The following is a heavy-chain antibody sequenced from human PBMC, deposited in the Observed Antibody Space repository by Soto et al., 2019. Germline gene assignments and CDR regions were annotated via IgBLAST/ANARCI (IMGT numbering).Heavy chain of an antibody. D-gene: IGHD1-1*01. Sequence: ESGGGVVQPGRSLRLSCAASGFTFSSYGMHWVRQAPGKGLEWVAVISYDGSNKYYADSVKGRFTISRDNSKNTLYLQMNSLRAEDTAVYYCAKDLVNEGSYYSYGMDVWGQGTTVTVSS. CDR3: AKDLVNEGSYYSYGMDV. CDR2: ISYDGSNK. CDR1: GFTFSSYG. J-gene: IGHJ6*02. V-gene: IGHV3-30*18.